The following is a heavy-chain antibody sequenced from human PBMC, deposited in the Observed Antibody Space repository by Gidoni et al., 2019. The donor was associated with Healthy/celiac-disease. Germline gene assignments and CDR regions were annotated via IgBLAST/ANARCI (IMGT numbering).Heavy chain of an antibody. V-gene: IGHV4-4*02. D-gene: IGHD3-22*01. J-gene: IGHJ4*02. CDR1: GGPISSSNW. Sequence: QVQLQESGPGLVKPSGTLSLTCAVSGGPISSSNWWRWVRQPPGKGLEWIGEIYHSGSTNYNPSLKSRVTISVDKSKNQFSLKLSSVTAADTAVYYCARVDYDSSGYYLFDYWGQGTLVTVSS. CDR2: IYHSGST. CDR3: ARVDYDSSGYYLFDY.